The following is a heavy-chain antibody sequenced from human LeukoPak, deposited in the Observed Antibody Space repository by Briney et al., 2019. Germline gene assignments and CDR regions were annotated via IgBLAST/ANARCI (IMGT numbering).Heavy chain of an antibody. J-gene: IGHJ4*02. CDR1: GFSLSSYT. CDR2: ISSSSNYI. V-gene: IGHV3-21*01. Sequence: GGSLRLSCAVSGFSLSSYTMNWVRQAPGKGLEWVSSISSSSNYIYYADSVKGRFTISRDNAKNSLYLQMNSLRAEDTAVYYCARSPPRRCSGGSCPFDYWGQGTLVTVSS. D-gene: IGHD2-15*01. CDR3: ARSPPRRCSGGSCPFDY.